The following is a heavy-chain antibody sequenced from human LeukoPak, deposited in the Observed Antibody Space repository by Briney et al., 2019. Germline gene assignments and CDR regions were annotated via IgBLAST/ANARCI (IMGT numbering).Heavy chain of an antibody. D-gene: IGHD6-13*01. CDR2: IKQDGSEK. CDR3: ARSSSWCFDY. CDR1: GFTFSRYW. Sequence: PGGSLRLSCAASGFTFSRYWMSWVRQAPGKGLEWVANIKQDGSEKYYVDSVKGRFTISRDNAKNSLYLQMNSLRAEDTAVYYCARSSSWCFDYWGQGTLVTVSS. J-gene: IGHJ4*02. V-gene: IGHV3-7*01.